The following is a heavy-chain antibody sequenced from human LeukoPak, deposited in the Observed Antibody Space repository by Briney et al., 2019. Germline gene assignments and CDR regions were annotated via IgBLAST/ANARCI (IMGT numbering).Heavy chain of an antibody. D-gene: IGHD3-22*01. Sequence: GASVKVSCKASGYTFTSYYMHWLRQAPGQGLEWMGIINPSGGSTSYAQEFQGRVTMTRDTSTSTVYMELSSLRSEDTAVYYCARDGVPYYDSSGYHFDYWGQGTLVTVSS. J-gene: IGHJ4*02. CDR2: INPSGGST. CDR3: ARDGVPYYDSSGYHFDY. V-gene: IGHV1-46*01. CDR1: GYTFTSYY.